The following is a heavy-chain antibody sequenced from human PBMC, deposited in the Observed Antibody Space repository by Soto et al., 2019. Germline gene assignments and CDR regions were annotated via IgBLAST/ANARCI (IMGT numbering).Heavy chain of an antibody. V-gene: IGHV3-74*01. CDR1: GFTFSYYW. CDR3: ARGDRGAFDL. Sequence: EVRLVESEGGLVQPGGSLSLSCAASGFTFSYYWMHWVRQAPGQGLLWVSRIHSDGSSTTYADSVKGRFTISRDNVKNTLSLQMNSLRVEDTGVYFCARGDRGAFDLWGQGTMVTVSS. D-gene: IGHD2-21*02. CDR2: IHSDGSST. J-gene: IGHJ3*01.